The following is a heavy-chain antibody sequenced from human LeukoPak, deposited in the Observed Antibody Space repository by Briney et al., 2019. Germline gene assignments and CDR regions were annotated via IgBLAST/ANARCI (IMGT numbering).Heavy chain of an antibody. CDR1: GFTFSSYS. D-gene: IGHD3-22*01. CDR2: ISSSSSTI. Sequence: RPGGSLRLSCAASGFTFSSYSMNWVRQAPGKGLEWVSYISSSSSTIYYADSVKGRFTISRDNSKNTLYLQMNSLRVEDTAMYYCARGLFLSGYLDAFDIWGQGTVVTVSS. CDR3: ARGLFLSGYLDAFDI. V-gene: IGHV3-48*01. J-gene: IGHJ3*02.